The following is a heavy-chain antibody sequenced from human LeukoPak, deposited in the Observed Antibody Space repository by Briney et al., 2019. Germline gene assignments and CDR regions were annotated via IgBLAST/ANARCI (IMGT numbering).Heavy chain of an antibody. CDR1: GGSISNGGYY. D-gene: IGHD2-2*01. CDR3: ARAAYCSSTSCYGWFDP. CDR2: IYYSGST. Sequence: PSETLSLTCTVSGGSISNGGYYRSWIRQHPGKGLEWIGYIYYSGSTYYNPSLKSRVTISVDTSKNQFSLKLSSVTAADTAVYYCARAAYCSSTSCYGWFDPWGQGTLVTVSS. V-gene: IGHV4-31*03. J-gene: IGHJ5*02.